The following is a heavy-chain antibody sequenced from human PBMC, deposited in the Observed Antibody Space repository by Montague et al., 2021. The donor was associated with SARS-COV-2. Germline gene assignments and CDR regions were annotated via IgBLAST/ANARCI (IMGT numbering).Heavy chain of an antibody. CDR3: ARDTYYYGSGSYYYGMDV. CDR2: IKQDGSEK. CDR1: GSTFSSYW. D-gene: IGHD3-10*01. J-gene: IGHJ6*02. V-gene: IGHV3-7*01. Sequence: SLRLSCAASGSTFSSYWMSWVRQAPGKGLEWVANIKQDGSEKYYVDSVKGRFTISRDNAKNSLYLQMNSLRAEDTAVYYCARDTYYYGSGSYYYGMDVWGQGTTVTVSS.